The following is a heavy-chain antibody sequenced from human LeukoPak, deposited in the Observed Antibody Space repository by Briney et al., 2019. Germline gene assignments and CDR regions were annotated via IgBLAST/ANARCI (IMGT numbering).Heavy chain of an antibody. CDR1: GYTFTSYG. Sequence: ASVKVSCKASGYTFTSYGISWVRQAPGQGLEWMGWISAYNGNTNYAQKLQGRVTMTTDTSTSTAYMELRSLRSDDTAVYYCARFPSRRSIIAARTEEYYFDYWGQGTLVTVSS. CDR3: ARFPSRRSIIAARTEEYYFDY. J-gene: IGHJ4*02. CDR2: ISAYNGNT. V-gene: IGHV1-18*01. D-gene: IGHD6-6*01.